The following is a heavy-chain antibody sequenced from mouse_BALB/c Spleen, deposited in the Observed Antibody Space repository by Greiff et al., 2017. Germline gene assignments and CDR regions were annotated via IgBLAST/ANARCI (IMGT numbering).Heavy chain of an antibody. Sequence: VQRVESGPGLVAPSQSLSITCTVSGFSLTGYGVNWVRQPPGKGLEWLGMIWGDGSTDYNSALKSRLSISKDNSKSQVFLKMNSLQTDDTARYYCARGATVVDSAMDYWGQGTSVTVSS. J-gene: IGHJ4*01. V-gene: IGHV2-6-7*01. D-gene: IGHD1-1*01. CDR2: IWGDGST. CDR3: ARGATVVDSAMDY. CDR1: GFSLTGYG.